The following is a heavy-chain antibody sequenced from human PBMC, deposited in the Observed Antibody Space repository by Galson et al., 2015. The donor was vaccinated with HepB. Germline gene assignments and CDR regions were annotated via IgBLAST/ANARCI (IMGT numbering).Heavy chain of an antibody. CDR3: ARDLGNDCWSGYAFYYYYGMDV. V-gene: IGHV3-33*01. CDR2: IWYDGSNK. CDR1: GFTFSSYG. D-gene: IGHD3-3*01. J-gene: IGHJ6*02. Sequence: SLRLSCAASGFTFSSYGMHWVRQAPGKGLEWVAVIWYDGSNKYYADSVKGRFTISRDNSKNTLYLQMNSLRAEDTAVYYCARDLGNDCWSGYAFYYYYGMDVWGQGTTVTVSS.